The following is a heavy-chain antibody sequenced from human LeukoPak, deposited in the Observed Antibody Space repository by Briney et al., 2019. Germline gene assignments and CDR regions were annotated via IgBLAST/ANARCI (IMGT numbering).Heavy chain of an antibody. V-gene: IGHV3-23*01. Sequence: GGSLRLSCAASGFTFSSYAMRWVRQAPGKGLEWVSAISGSGGSTYYADSVKGRFTISRDNSKNTLYLQMNSLRAEDTAVYYCAKDQGRLWFGESLDYWGRGTLVTVSS. D-gene: IGHD3-10*01. CDR2: ISGSGGST. CDR3: AKDQGRLWFGESLDY. CDR1: GFTFSSYA. J-gene: IGHJ4*02.